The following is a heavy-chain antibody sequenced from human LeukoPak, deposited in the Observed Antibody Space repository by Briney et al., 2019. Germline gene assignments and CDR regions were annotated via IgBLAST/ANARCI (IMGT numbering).Heavy chain of an antibody. CDR3: ARDRGPYYYDSSGYPWFDP. CDR2: INSDGSST. CDR1: GFTFSSYW. J-gene: IGHJ5*02. Sequence: PGGSLRLSCAASGFTFSSYWMHWVRQAPGKGLVWVSRINSDGSSTSYADSVKGRFTISRDNAKNTLYLQMNSLRAEDTAVYYCARDRGPYYYDSSGYPWFDPWSQGTLVTVSS. V-gene: IGHV3-74*01. D-gene: IGHD3-22*01.